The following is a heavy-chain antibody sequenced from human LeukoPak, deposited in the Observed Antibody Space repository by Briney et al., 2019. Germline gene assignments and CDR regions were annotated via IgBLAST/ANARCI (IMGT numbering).Heavy chain of an antibody. V-gene: IGHV3-21*01. J-gene: IGHJ4*02. CDR2: ISSSSSYI. CDR1: RFTFSTYA. Sequence: GGSLRLSCAASRFTFSTYAMSWVRQAPGKGLEWVSSISSSSSYIYYADSVKGRFTISRDNAKNSLYLQMNSLRVEDTAVYYCARAPTFSGWFDYWGQGTLVTVSS. CDR3: ARAPTFSGWFDY. D-gene: IGHD6-19*01.